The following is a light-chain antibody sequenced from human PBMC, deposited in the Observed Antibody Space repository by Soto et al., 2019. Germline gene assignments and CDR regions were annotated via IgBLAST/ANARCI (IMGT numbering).Light chain of an antibody. J-gene: IGKJ4*01. CDR2: DAS. CDR3: QQRSSWPPPT. CDR1: QSVSNF. V-gene: IGKV3-11*01. Sequence: EIVLTQSPATLSLSPGDRATLSCRASQSVSNFLAWYQHIPGQAPRLLIYDASNRASGIPARFSGSGSGTDFTLTISSLEPEDFAVYYCQQRSSWPPPTFGGGTKVDIK.